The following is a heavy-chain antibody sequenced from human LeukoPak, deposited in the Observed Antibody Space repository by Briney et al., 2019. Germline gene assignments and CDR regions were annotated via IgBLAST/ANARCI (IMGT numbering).Heavy chain of an antibody. J-gene: IGHJ3*02. Sequence: GGSLRLSCAASGFTFSNYFMHRVRQAPGKGLEWVADIASDGSHTFYVESVKGRFTISRDNSKNTLYLQMNSLRAEDTAVYFCARERQDTVIHSGAFDIWGQGTMVTVSS. V-gene: IGHV3-30*04. CDR3: ARERQDTVIHSGAFDI. D-gene: IGHD2-21*02. CDR2: IASDGSHT. CDR1: GFTFSNYF.